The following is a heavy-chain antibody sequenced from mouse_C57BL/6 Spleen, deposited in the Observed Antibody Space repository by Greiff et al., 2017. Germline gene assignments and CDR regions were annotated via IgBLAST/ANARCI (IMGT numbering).Heavy chain of an antibody. CDR1: GYSFTDYN. V-gene: IGHV1-39*01. Sequence: EVKLQESGPELVKPGASVKISCTASGYSFTDYNMKWVKQRYGKSLEWMGVINPNYGTTSYNQKFKGKATLTVDQSSSTVYMQLNSLTSEDSAVYYCASGTMVVATDWYFEVWGTGTTVTVDS. CDR2: INPNYGTT. J-gene: IGHJ1*03. CDR3: ASGTMVVATDWYFEV. D-gene: IGHD1-1*01.